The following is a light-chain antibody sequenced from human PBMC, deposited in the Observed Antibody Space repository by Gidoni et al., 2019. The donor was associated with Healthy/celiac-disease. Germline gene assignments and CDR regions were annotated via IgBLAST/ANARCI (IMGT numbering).Light chain of an antibody. CDR2: GAS. J-gene: IGKJ1*01. CDR1: QSASNN. V-gene: IGKV3-15*01. CDR3: QQCNNWPWT. Sequence: ETVMTQSPATLSVSPGERATLSCRASQSASNNLAWYQQKPGQAPRLLIYGASPRATGIPDRFSGSGSGTEFTLTISSLQSEDFAVYYCQQCNNWPWTFGQGTKVEIK.